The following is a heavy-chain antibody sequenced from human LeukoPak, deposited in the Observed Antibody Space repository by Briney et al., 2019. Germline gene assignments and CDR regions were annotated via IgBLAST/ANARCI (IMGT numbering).Heavy chain of an antibody. D-gene: IGHD6-13*01. J-gene: IGHJ3*02. CDR2: FYPGASDT. V-gene: IGHV5-51*01. Sequence: GESLKISCKGSGYTFTNYWIGWVRQVPGKGLEWMGIFYPGASDTRYSLSFQGQVTISADKSISTAYLQWSSLKASDTAMYYCARCTSWYAFDIWGQGTMVTVSS. CDR3: ARCTSWYAFDI. CDR1: GYTFTNYW.